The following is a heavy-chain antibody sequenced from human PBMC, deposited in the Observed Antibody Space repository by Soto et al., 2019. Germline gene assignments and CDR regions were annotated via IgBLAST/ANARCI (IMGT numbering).Heavy chain of an antibody. CDR1: GFTFSSYA. CDR2: ISGSGGST. D-gene: IGHD3-3*01. V-gene: IGHV3-23*01. Sequence: EVQLLESGGGLVQPGGSLRLSCAASGFTFSSYAMSWVRQAPGKGLEWVSAISGSGGSTYYADSVKGRFTISRDNSKNTLYLQMNFLIAEETAVYYCATRVVPAAMLSYYDFWSGYPDFDYWGQGTLVTVSS. J-gene: IGHJ4*02. CDR3: ATRVVPAAMLSYYDFWSGYPDFDY.